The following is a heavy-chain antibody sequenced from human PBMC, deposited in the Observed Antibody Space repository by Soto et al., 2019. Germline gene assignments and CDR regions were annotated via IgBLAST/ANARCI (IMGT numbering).Heavy chain of an antibody. J-gene: IGHJ4*01. Sequence: SETLSLTCAVYGGSFSGYYWSWIRQPPGKGLEWIGEINHSGSTNYNPSLKSRVTISVDTSKNQFSLKLSSVSAADTAVYYCARLYYDSSAYYYFDHWGRGTLVTVSS. CDR2: INHSGST. V-gene: IGHV4-34*01. CDR1: GGSFSGYY. CDR3: ARLYYDSSAYYYFDH. D-gene: IGHD3-22*01.